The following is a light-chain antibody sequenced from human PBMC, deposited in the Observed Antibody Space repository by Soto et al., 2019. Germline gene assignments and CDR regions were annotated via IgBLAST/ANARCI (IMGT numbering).Light chain of an antibody. V-gene: IGKV3-15*01. J-gene: IGKJ5*01. Sequence: EIVMTQSPATPSVSPGEGVTLSCRASQSVSSNLACYQQRPGQAPRLLIYGASTRATGFPARFSGSGSGTEFTLTISSLQSEDFAVYYCQQYNGWPITFGQGTRLEIK. CDR1: QSVSSN. CDR3: QQYNGWPIT. CDR2: GAS.